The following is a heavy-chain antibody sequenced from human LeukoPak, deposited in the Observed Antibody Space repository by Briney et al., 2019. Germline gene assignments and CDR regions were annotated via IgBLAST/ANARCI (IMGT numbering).Heavy chain of an antibody. J-gene: IGHJ5*02. CDR3: ARHHCSGGSCYSAVGFDP. Sequence: GESLKIPCKGSGYSFTSYWISWVRQMPGKGLEWMGRIDPSDSYTNYSPSFQGHVTISADKSISTAYLQWSSLKASDTAMYYCARHHCSGGSCYSAVGFDPWGQGTLVTVSS. V-gene: IGHV5-10-1*01. CDR2: IDPSDSYT. CDR1: GYSFTSYW. D-gene: IGHD2-15*01.